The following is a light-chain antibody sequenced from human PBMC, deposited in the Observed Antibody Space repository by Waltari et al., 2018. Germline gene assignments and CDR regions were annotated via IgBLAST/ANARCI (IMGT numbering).Light chain of an antibody. CDR1: QTISSW. Sequence: DIQMPQSPSTMSASVGDSVTITCRASQTISSWLAWYQQQPGKAPRLLIYRASTLESGVPSRFSGSGSGTEFTLTISSLQPDDFATYYCQQYNSYSITFGQGTRLEIK. CDR3: QQYNSYSIT. CDR2: RAS. V-gene: IGKV1-5*03. J-gene: IGKJ5*01.